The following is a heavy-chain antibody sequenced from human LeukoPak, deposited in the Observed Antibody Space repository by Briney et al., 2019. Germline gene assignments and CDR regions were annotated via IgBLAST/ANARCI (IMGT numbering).Heavy chain of an antibody. CDR2: ISGSGGST. Sequence: PGGSLRLSCAASGFTFSSYAMSWVRQAPGKGLEWVLAISGSGGSTYYADSVKGRFTISRDNSKNTLYLQMNSLRAEDTAVYYCAKPLPGMSLGDQGVDYWGQGTLVTVSS. D-gene: IGHD3-16*01. V-gene: IGHV3-23*01. CDR3: AKPLPGMSLGDQGVDY. J-gene: IGHJ4*02. CDR1: GFTFSSYA.